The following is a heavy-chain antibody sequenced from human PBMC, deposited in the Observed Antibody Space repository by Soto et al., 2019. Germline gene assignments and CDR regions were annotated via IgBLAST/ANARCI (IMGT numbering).Heavy chain of an antibody. CDR1: GYTFTSYD. CDR3: AGGHSSSLGLWFDP. D-gene: IGHD6-6*01. V-gene: IGHV1-8*01. J-gene: IGHJ5*02. CDR2: MNPNSGNT. Sequence: QVQLVQSGAEVKKPGASVKVSCKASGYTFTSYDINWVRQATGQGLEWMGWMNPNSGNTGYAQKFQGRVTMTRNTSISTAYMELSSLRSEDTAVYYCAGGHSSSLGLWFDPWGQGTLVTVSS.